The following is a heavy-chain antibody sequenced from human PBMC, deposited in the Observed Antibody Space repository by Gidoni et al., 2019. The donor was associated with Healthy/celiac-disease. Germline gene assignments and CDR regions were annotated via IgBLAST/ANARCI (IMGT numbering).Heavy chain of an antibody. D-gene: IGHD4-17*01. CDR1: GATFSSYA. CDR3: ARSSATVVTFDY. J-gene: IGHJ4*02. V-gene: IGHV1-69*01. CDR2: IIPIFGTA. Sequence: QVQLVQSGAEVQKPGSSVQVSCTASGATFSSYAISWVRQAPGQGLEWMGGIIPIFGTANYAQKFQGRVTITADESTSTAYMELSSLRSEDTAVYYCARSSATVVTFDYWGQGTLVTVSS.